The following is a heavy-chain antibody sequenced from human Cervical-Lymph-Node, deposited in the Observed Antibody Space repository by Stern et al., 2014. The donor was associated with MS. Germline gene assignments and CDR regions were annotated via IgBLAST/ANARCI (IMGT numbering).Heavy chain of an antibody. Sequence: QVQLVQSGPGLVKPSQTLSVTCTVSGGSISSGGYYWSWIRHHPGKGLEWIGYIHDSGSTYYSPSLKSRVTISTDTSKNQFSLKVRSVTAADTAVYYCARVLGYGGYDNLNYFDYWGQGTLVTVSS. V-gene: IGHV4-31*03. CDR3: ARVLGYGGYDNLNYFDY. CDR2: IHDSGST. CDR1: GGSISSGGYY. J-gene: IGHJ4*02. D-gene: IGHD5-12*01.